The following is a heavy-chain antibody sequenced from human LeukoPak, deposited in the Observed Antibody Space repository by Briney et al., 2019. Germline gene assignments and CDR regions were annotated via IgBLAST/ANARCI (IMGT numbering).Heavy chain of an antibody. Sequence: ASVTVSCKASGGTFSSYAISWVRQAPGQGLEWMGGIIPIFGTANYAQKFQGRVTITADESTSTAYMELSSLRSEDTAVYYCARDRRDHFDFWSGYPFDYWGQGTLVTVSS. V-gene: IGHV1-69*13. CDR3: ARDRRDHFDFWSGYPFDY. J-gene: IGHJ4*02. CDR2: IIPIFGTA. CDR1: GGTFSSYA. D-gene: IGHD3-3*01.